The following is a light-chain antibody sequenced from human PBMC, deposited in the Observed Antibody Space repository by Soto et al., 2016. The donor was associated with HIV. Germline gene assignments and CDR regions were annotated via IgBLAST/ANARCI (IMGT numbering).Light chain of an antibody. CDR3: QHYNSYSQT. J-gene: IGKJ1*01. CDR1: QSISSW. CDR2: KAS. V-gene: IGKV1-5*03. Sequence: DIQMTQSPSTLSASVGDRVTITCRASQSISSWLAWYQQKPGKAPKLLIYKASSLESGVPSRFSGSGSGAEFTLTISSLQPDGFATYYCQHYNSYSQTFGQGTKVEIK.